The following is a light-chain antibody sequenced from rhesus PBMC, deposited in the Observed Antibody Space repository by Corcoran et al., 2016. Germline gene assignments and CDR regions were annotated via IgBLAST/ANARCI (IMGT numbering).Light chain of an antibody. J-gene: IGKJ3*01. CDR3: LQHISYPFT. CDR1: QGISNY. CDR2: YAS. V-gene: IGKV1S14*01. Sequence: DIQMTQSPSSLSASVGDTVTITCRASQGISNYLAWYQQKPGKAPNPLIYYASNLESGFPSRFSASGSGTLFTLTISSLRPEDFATYYCLQHISYPFTFGPGTKLDLK.